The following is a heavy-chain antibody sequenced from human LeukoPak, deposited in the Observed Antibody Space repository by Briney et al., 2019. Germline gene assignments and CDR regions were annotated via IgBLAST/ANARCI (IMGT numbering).Heavy chain of an antibody. CDR2: IYHSGST. J-gene: IGHJ4*02. CDR1: GGSISSYY. CDR3: ARGLYGSGSYLFDY. V-gene: IGHV4-59*12. Sequence: SETLSLTCTVSGGSISSYYWSWIRQPPGKGLEWIGYIYHSGSTYYNPSLKSRVTISVDRSKNQFSLKLSSVTAADTAVYYCARGLYGSGSYLFDYWGQGTLVTVSS. D-gene: IGHD3-10*01.